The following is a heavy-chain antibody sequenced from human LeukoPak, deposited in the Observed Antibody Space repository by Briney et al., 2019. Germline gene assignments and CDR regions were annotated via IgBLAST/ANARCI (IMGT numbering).Heavy chain of an antibody. CDR1: GFTFSSYS. CDR3: ARDRLAVHYYDSSGYYEDY. Sequence: GGSLRLSCAASGFTFSSYSMNWVRQAPGKGLEWVSSISSSSSYIYYADSVKGRFTISRDNAKNSLYLQMNSLRVEDTAVYYCARDRLAVHYYDSSGYYEDYWGQGTLVTVSS. D-gene: IGHD3-22*01. J-gene: IGHJ4*02. CDR2: ISSSSSYI. V-gene: IGHV3-21*03.